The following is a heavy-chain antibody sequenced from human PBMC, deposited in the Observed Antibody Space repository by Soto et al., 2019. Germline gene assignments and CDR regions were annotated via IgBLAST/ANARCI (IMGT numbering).Heavy chain of an antibody. CDR1: GYTFTSYG. V-gene: IGHV1-18*04. J-gene: IGHJ4*02. CDR3: ASSAYYYDSSGYYPALFDY. CDR2: ISAYNGNT. D-gene: IGHD3-22*01. Sequence: GPSVKVSCKASGYTFTSYGISWVRQAPGQGLEWMGWISAYNGNTNYAQKLQGRVTMTTDTSTSTAYMELRSLRSDDTAVYYCASSAYYYDSSGYYPALFDYWGQGTLVTVSS.